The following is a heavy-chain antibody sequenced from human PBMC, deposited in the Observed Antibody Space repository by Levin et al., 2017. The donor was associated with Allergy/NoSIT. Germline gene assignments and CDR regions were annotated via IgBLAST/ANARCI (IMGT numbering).Heavy chain of an antibody. CDR2: IIPILGIA. D-gene: IGHD3-10*01. Sequence: ASVKVSCKASGGTFSSYTISWVRQAPGQGLEWMGRIIPILGIANYAQKFQGRVTITADKSTSTAYMELSSLRSEDTAVYYCARDRLPHSMVRQRYYYYMDVWGKGTTVTVSS. J-gene: IGHJ6*03. V-gene: IGHV1-69*04. CDR1: GGTFSSYT. CDR3: ARDRLPHSMVRQRYYYYMDV.